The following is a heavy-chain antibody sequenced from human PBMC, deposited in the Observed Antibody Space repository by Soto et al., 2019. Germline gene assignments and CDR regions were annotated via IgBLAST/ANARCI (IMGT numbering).Heavy chain of an antibody. Sequence: EGQLVESGGGLVEPGGSLRLSCAASGFNFNIAWMNWVRQAPGKGLEWLGRIKSKGGGETTDYAAFVKGRFTISRDDSKKSLYLQMTSLESEVTAVYYCTRVLALPPNDAFDIWGQGTMVTVSS. D-gene: IGHD3-3*02. CDR1: GFNFNIAW. CDR2: IKSKGGGETT. V-gene: IGHV3-15*01. J-gene: IGHJ3*02. CDR3: TRVLALPPNDAFDI.